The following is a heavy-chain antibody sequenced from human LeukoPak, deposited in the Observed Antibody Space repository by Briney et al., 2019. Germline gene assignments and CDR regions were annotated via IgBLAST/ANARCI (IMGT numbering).Heavy chain of an antibody. Sequence: GRSLRLSCAASGFTFSSYGMHWVRQAPGKGLEWVAVIWYDGSNKYYADSVKGRFTISRDNSKNTLYLQMNSLRAEDTAVYYCAKDFSPYYDSSGYIDYWGQGTLVTVSS. CDR1: GFTFSSYG. V-gene: IGHV3-33*06. CDR2: IWYDGSNK. CDR3: AKDFSPYYDSSGYIDY. J-gene: IGHJ4*02. D-gene: IGHD3-22*01.